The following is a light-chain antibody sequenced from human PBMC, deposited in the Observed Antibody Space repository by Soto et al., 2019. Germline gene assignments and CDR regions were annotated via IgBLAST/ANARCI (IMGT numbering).Light chain of an antibody. CDR1: QGVGGW. J-gene: IGKJ3*01. CDR3: QQTHSLPRS. Sequence: IQMTQSPSSVSASVGDRVTMTCRASQGVGGWLAWYQQKPGKVPKLLIYATSSLHSGVPSRFRGSGSGTDFTLSISSLQPEDFATYYCQQTHSLPRSFGPGTKVDIK. V-gene: IGKV1-12*01. CDR2: ATS.